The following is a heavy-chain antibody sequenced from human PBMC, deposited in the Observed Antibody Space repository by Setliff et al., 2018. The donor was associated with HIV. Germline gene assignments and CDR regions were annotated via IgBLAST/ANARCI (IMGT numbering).Heavy chain of an antibody. V-gene: IGHV5-51*01. CDR1: GYTFTNYW. D-gene: IGHD1-26*01. J-gene: IGHJ4*02. CDR2: IHPGDFVT. CDR3: TRRRRAPGTEDLEAY. Sequence: GESLKISCKASGYTFTNYWIGWVRQMPGKGLEWIGVIHPGDFVTRYGPSFQGQVSISVDTSITTAYLYWSSLKASDTAIYYCTRRRRAPGTEDLEAYWGQGTLVTSPQ.